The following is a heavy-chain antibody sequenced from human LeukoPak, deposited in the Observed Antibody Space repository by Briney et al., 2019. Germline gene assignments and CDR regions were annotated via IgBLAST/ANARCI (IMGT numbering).Heavy chain of an antibody. V-gene: IGHV3-74*01. CDR1: GFTFSSYW. CDR2: INSDGSRT. D-gene: IGHD6-25*01. Sequence: GGSLRLSCAASGFTFSSYWMHWVRQAPGKGLVWVSRINSDGSRTSYADSVKGRFTISRDNAKNTLYLQMNGLRAEDTAVYYCARVGARLGAFDIWGQGTMVTVSS. CDR3: ARVGARLGAFDI. J-gene: IGHJ3*02.